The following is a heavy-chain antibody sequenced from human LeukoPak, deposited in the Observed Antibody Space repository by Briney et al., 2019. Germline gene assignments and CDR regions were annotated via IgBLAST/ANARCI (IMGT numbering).Heavy chain of an antibody. D-gene: IGHD2-2*01. V-gene: IGHV3-7*01. CDR1: RFTFSNYW. CDR2: IKQDGSGK. Sequence: GGSLRLSCAASRFTFSNYWMTWVRQGPGKGLEWVANIKQDGSGKNYVDSVKGRITISRDKDKNSLSLQMNSLSVEEPAVYSCSSQPAVLDLDYWSQGTLVTVSS. J-gene: IGHJ4*02. CDR3: SSQPAVLDLDY.